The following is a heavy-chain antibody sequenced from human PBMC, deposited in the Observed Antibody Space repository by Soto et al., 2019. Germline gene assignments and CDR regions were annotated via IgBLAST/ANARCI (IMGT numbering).Heavy chain of an antibody. CDR3: ARARYSSSYPYYYYGMDV. CDR1: GGSISSGGYY. V-gene: IGHV4-31*03. Sequence: QVQLQESGPGLVKPSQTLSLTCTVSGGSISSGGYYWSWIRQHPGKGLEWIGYIYYSGSTYYNPSLQSRVTISVDTSKNQFSLKLSSVTAADTAVYYCARARYSSSYPYYYYGMDVWGQGTTVTVSS. CDR2: IYYSGST. D-gene: IGHD6-6*01. J-gene: IGHJ6*02.